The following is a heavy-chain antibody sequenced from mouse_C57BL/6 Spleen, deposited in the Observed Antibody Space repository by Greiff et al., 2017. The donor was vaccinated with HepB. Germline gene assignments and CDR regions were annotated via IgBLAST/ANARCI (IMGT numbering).Heavy chain of an antibody. J-gene: IGHJ1*03. Sequence: VQLQQPGAELVKPGASVKVSCKASGYTFPSYWMHWVKQRPGQGLEWIGRIHPSDSDTNYNQKFKGKATLTVDKSSSTAYMQLSSLTSEDSAVYYCAIPQLVWYFDVWGTGTTVTVSS. CDR1: GYTFPSYW. V-gene: IGHV1-74*01. D-gene: IGHD4-1*02. CDR2: IHPSDSDT. CDR3: AIPQLVWYFDV.